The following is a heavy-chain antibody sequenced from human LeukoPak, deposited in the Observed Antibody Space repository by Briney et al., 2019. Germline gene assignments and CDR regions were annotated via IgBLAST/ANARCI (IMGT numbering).Heavy chain of an antibody. CDR3: ARDIAVARPGDFDY. CDR1: GYTFTSYD. Sequence: ASVKVSCKASGYTFTSYDINWVRQATGQGLEWMGWMNPNSGNTGYAQKFQGRVTITRNTSISTAYMELSSLRSEDTAVYYCARDIAVARPGDFDYWGQGTLVTVSS. J-gene: IGHJ4*02. V-gene: IGHV1-8*03. D-gene: IGHD6-19*01. CDR2: MNPNSGNT.